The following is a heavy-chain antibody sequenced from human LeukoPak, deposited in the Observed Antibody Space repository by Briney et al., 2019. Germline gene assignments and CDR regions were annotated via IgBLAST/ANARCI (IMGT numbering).Heavy chain of an antibody. CDR3: ARGPHYYDSSGLDY. V-gene: IGHV4-34*01. J-gene: IGHJ4*02. CDR1: GGSFSGYY. CDR2: INHSGST. Sequence: SETPSLTCAVYGGSFSGYYWSWIRQTPGKGLEWIGEINHSGSTNYNPSLKSRVTISVDTSKNQFSLKLSSVTAADTAVYYCARGPHYYDSSGLDYWGQGTLVTVSS. D-gene: IGHD3-22*01.